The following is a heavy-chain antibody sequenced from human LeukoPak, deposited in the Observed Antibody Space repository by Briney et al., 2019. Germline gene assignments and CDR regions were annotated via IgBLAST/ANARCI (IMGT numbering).Heavy chain of an antibody. Sequence: GGYLRLYCAASGFSFSSFGMHWVRQAPGKGLEWVTSIRYDGSRKHYTDSVKGRFTISRDNSKNTLYLQMNSLRDEVTAVYYCAKDYGDFGDSSSYLDHWGQGTLVTVSS. CDR2: IRYDGSRK. J-gene: IGHJ4*02. V-gene: IGHV3-30*02. D-gene: IGHD4-17*01. CDR3: AKDYGDFGDSSSYLDH. CDR1: GFSFSSFG.